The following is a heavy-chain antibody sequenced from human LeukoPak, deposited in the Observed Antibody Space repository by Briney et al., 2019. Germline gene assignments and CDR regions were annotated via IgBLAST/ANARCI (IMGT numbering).Heavy chain of an antibody. CDR1: GFTFDDYT. V-gene: IGHV3-43*01. CDR3: AKGSTDYDSSNYYLGY. D-gene: IGHD3-22*01. CDR2: IGWDGIST. Sequence: GGSLRLSCAASGFTFDDYTMHWVRQVPGKGLEGVSLIGWDGISTSYADSMKGRFTISRDNSKNSLYLQMNSLRTEDTALYYCAKGSTDYDSSNYYLGYWGQGTLVTVSS. J-gene: IGHJ4*02.